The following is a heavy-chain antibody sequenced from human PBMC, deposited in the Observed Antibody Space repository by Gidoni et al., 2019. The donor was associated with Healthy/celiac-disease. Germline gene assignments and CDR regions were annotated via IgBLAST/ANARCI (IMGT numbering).Heavy chain of an antibody. CDR1: GGSISSGGYY. CDR3: ARDRYSSGYQDAFDI. Sequence: QVQLQESGPGLVQPSQTLSLTCTVSGGSISSGGYYWSWIRQHPGKGLEWIGYIYYSGSTYYNPSLKSRVTISVDTSKNQFSLKLSSVTAADTAVYYCARDRYSSGYQDAFDIWGQGTMVTVSS. CDR2: IYYSGST. J-gene: IGHJ3*02. V-gene: IGHV4-31*03. D-gene: IGHD3-22*01.